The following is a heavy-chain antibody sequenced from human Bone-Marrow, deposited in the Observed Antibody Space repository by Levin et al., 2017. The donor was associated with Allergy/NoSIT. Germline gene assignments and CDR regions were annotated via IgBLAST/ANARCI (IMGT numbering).Heavy chain of an antibody. D-gene: IGHD5-24*01. J-gene: IGHJ4*02. CDR3: AKDGYNWAPL. Sequence: PGGSLRLSCAASGFSFSTQAMSWVRQAPGKGLEWVSAITGSSDKTYYADSVRGRFTISRDNSRNTLYLQMNSLRAEDTAVYYCAKDGYNWAPLGGQGTLVTVSS. V-gene: IGHV3-23*01. CDR2: ITGSSDKT. CDR1: GFSFSTQA.